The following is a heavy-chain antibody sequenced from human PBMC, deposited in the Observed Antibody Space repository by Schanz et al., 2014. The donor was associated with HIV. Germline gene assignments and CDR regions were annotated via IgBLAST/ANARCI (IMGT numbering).Heavy chain of an antibody. J-gene: IGHJ5*02. Sequence: QVQLVQSGAEVKKPGSSVRVSCKASGGTFISYAVSWVRQAPGQGLEWMGGIIPLFGATNYAPKFQDRVTIIADEAASTAYMELNSLRSEDTAVYYCSRAFYSDSGSFYSVDPWGQGTLVTVSS. CDR1: GGTFISYA. V-gene: IGHV1-69*01. CDR3: SRAFYSDSGSFYSVDP. CDR2: IIPLFGAT. D-gene: IGHD3-10*01.